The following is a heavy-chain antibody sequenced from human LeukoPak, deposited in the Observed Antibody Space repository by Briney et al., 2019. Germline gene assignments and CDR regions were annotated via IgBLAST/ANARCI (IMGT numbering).Heavy chain of an antibody. J-gene: IGHJ5*02. CDR2: IYYSGST. D-gene: IGHD6-19*01. CDR3: ASFGSGWSGGFDP. Sequence: SETLSLTCTVSGGSISSYYWSWIRQPPGKGLEWIGYIYYSGSTNYNPSLKSRVTISVDTSKNQFSLKLSSVTAADTAVYYCASFGSGWSGGFDPWGQGTLVTVSS. CDR1: GGSISSYY. V-gene: IGHV4-59*01.